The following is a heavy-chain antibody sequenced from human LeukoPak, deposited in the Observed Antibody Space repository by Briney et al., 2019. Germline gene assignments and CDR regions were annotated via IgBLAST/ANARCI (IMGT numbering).Heavy chain of an antibody. J-gene: IGHJ4*02. CDR1: GFTFSSYA. Sequence: GGSLRLSCAASGFTFSSYAMSWVRQAPGKGLEWVSAISGSGGSTYYADSVKGRFTISRDNSKNTLYLQMNSLRAEDTAVYYCAKPWLPGIAVAGTLDYRGQGTLVTVSS. V-gene: IGHV3-23*01. CDR3: AKPWLPGIAVAGTLDY. D-gene: IGHD6-19*01. CDR2: ISGSGGST.